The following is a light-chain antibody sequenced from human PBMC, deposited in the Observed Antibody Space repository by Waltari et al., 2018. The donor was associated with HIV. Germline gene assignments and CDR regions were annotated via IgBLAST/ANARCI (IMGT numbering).Light chain of an antibody. J-gene: IGLJ3*02. Sequence: QSALTQPRSVSGSPGQSVTISCTGTSSDVGGYSFVTWYQQHPNKAPKLMIYDVTKRPDGAPDRFSGSKSGNPAALTISGLQAEDEADYYCCSYAGDPWVFGGGTKLTVL. V-gene: IGLV2-11*01. CDR3: CSYAGDPWV. CDR2: DVT. CDR1: SSDVGGYSF.